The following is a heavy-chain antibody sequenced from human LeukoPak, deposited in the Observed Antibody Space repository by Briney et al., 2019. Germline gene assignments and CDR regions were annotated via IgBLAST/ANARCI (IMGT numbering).Heavy chain of an antibody. CDR3: ARGVAAAGTDWFDP. CDR1: GGSISSSNW. J-gene: IGHJ5*02. D-gene: IGHD6-13*01. V-gene: IGHV4-4*02. CDR2: IYHSGST. Sequence: PSGTLSLTCAVSGGSISSSNWWSWVRQPPGKGLEWIGEIYHSGSTNYNPSLKSRVTIPVDESKNQFSLKLSSVTAADTAVYYCARGVAAAGTDWFDPWGQGTLVTVSS.